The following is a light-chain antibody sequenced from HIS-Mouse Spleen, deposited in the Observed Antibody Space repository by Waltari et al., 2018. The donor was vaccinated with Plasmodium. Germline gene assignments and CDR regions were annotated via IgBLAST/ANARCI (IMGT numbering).Light chain of an antibody. J-gene: IGLJ2*01. CDR1: KLGYKS. Sequence: SYELTHPPSVSVSPGQTASIPFPCDKLGYKSACWDQPKPGQSPVLVIYKASKRPSGIPERFSGSNSGNTATLTISGTQAMDEADYYCQAWDSSTVVFGGGTKLTVL. CDR2: KAS. CDR3: QAWDSSTVV. V-gene: IGLV3-1*01.